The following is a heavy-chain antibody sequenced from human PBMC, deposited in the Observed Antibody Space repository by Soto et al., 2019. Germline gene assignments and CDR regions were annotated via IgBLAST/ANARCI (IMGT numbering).Heavy chain of an antibody. V-gene: IGHV2-5*08. D-gene: IGHD3-22*01. J-gene: IGHJ4*02. CDR3: AHSGWLRRMAPHYYDSSGYYHYFDY. Sequence: VSWIRQPPGKALEWLARIYWDDDKRYSTSLKSRLTITKDTSKNQVVLTMTNMDPVDTATYYCAHSGWLRRMAPHYYDSSGYYHYFDYWGQGTLVTVSS. CDR2: IYWDDDK.